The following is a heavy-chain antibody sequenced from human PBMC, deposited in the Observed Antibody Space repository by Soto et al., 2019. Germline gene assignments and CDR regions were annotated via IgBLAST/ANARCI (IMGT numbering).Heavy chain of an antibody. CDR2: ISVSGGIT. D-gene: IGHD3-16*01. CDR3: AKGITDTGGHYKYSMDV. V-gene: IGHV3-23*01. Sequence: GGSLRLSCVASGFPFIIYAMGLVRQCPGKGLDWVPMISVSGGITYSADSVKGRFTISRDNSKKILYPQMKSLRDEATAVYYYAKGITDTGGHYKYSMDVWGQGDAVTVSS. CDR1: GFPFIIYA. J-gene: IGHJ6*02.